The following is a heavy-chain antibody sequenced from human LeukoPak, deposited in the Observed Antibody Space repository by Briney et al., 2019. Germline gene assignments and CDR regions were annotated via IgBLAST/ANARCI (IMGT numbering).Heavy chain of an antibody. CDR2: IFAGGST. V-gene: IGHV3-53*01. D-gene: IGHD6-19*01. CDR1: GFSVSHNY. Sequence: GGSLRLSCAASGFSVSHNYMSWVRQAPGKGLEWVSLIFAGGSTYYADSVKGRFTISRDNSKNTLYLQMNSLRADDTAVYYCARGYSNGSNWFDPWGQGTLVTVSS. J-gene: IGHJ5*02. CDR3: ARGYSNGSNWFDP.